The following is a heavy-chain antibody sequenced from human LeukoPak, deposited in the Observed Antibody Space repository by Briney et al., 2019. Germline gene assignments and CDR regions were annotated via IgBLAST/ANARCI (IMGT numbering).Heavy chain of an antibody. D-gene: IGHD3-10*01. J-gene: IGHJ4*02. CDR1: GFTFSSYS. Sequence: GGSLRLSCAASGFTFSSYSMNWVHQAPGKGLEWVSSISSSSYIYYADSVKGRFTISRDNAKNSLYLQMNSLRAEDTAVYYCARGGSGKGDYWGQGTLVTVSS. V-gene: IGHV3-21*01. CDR2: ISSSSYI. CDR3: ARGGSGKGDY.